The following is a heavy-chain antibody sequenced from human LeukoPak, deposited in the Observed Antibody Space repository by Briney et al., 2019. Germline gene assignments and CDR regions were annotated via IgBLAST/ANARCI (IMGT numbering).Heavy chain of an antibody. V-gene: IGHV5-51*01. J-gene: IGHJ4*02. Sequence: GESLKISCKGSGYTFTTSWTVWVRQMPGKGLEWMGIIYPGDSDTRYSPSFQGQVSISADKSISTAYLQWSSLKASDTAMYYCARQGTSFDYWGQGTLVTVSS. CDR2: IYPGDSDT. CDR3: ARQGTSFDY. CDR1: GYTFTTSW. D-gene: IGHD2-2*01.